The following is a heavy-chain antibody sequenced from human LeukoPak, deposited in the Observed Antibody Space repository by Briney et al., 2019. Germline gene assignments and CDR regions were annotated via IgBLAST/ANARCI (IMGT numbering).Heavy chain of an antibody. Sequence: GEPLKISCKGSGYSFTSYWISWVRQMPGKGLEWMGRIDPSDSYTNYSPSFQGHVTISADKSISTAYLQWGSLKASDTAMYYCARSILTGSKKEDYWGQGTLVTVSS. CDR2: IDPSDSYT. D-gene: IGHD3-9*01. CDR1: GYSFTSYW. J-gene: IGHJ4*02. V-gene: IGHV5-10-1*01. CDR3: ARSILTGSKKEDY.